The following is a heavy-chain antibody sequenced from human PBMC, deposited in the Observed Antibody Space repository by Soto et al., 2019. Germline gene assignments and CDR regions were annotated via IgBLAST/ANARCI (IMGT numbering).Heavy chain of an antibody. J-gene: IGHJ4*02. Sequence: QVQLVQSGAEVKKPGASVKVSCKASGYTFTSYAMHWVRQAPGQRLEWMGWINAGNGNTKYSQKFQGRVTITRDTSASTAYMELSSLRPEDTAVYYCARVAGGYYFDYWGQGTLVTVSS. CDR2: INAGNGNT. V-gene: IGHV1-3*01. CDR1: GYTFTSYA. D-gene: IGHD2-15*01. CDR3: ARVAGGYYFDY.